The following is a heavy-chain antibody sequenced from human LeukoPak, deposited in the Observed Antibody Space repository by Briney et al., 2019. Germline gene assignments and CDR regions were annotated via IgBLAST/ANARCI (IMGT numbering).Heavy chain of an antibody. V-gene: IGHV1-46*01. CDR1: GYTFTSYY. D-gene: IGHD3-22*01. CDR2: INPSGGST. CDR3: ARAYSYDYSSGYYPFDY. Sequence: ASVKVSCKASGYTFTSYYMHWVRQAPGQGLEWMGIINPSGGSTSYAQKFQGRVTMTRDMSTSTVYMELSSLRSEETAVYYCARAYSYDYSSGYYPFDYWGQGTLVTVSS. J-gene: IGHJ4*02.